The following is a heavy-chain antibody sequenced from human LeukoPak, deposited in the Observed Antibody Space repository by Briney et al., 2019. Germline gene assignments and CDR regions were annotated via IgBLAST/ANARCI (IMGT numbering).Heavy chain of an antibody. CDR1: GDFIRSSSYY. D-gene: IGHD3-22*01. Sequence: SETLSLTCTVSGDFIRSSSYYWGWIRQPPGKGLEWIGDVYYTGRTYYNPSLKSRVFISIDASKNYFSLNLNFVTAADTAVYYGARRRYYDSTGYFEWGRGSLVTVSS. J-gene: IGHJ1*01. CDR2: VYYTGRT. CDR3: ARRRYYDSTGYFE. V-gene: IGHV4-39*02.